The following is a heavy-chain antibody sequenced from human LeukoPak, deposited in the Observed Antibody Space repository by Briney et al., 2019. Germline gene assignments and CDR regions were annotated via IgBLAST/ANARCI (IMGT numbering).Heavy chain of an antibody. CDR2: ISSSGSTI. J-gene: IGHJ4*02. D-gene: IGHD4-23*01. CDR3: ARGGKATVVTM. CDR1: GFTFSSYE. Sequence: PGGSLRLSCAASGFTFSSYEMNWVRQAPGKGLEWVSYISSSGSTIYYADSVKGRFTISRDNAKNSLYLQMNSLRAADTAVYYCARGGKATVVTMWGQGILVTVSS. V-gene: IGHV3-48*03.